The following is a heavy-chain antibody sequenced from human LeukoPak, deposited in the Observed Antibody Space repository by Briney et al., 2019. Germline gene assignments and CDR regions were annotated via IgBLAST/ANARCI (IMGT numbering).Heavy chain of an antibody. J-gene: IGHJ4*02. CDR3: ARDRLGLFDY. Sequence: SETLSLTCTVSGYSISSGYYWGWIRQPPGKGLEWIGSIYHSGSTYYNPSLKSRVTISVDTSKNQFSLKLSSMTAAGTAVYYCARDRLGLFDYWGQGTRVTVSS. D-gene: IGHD3-16*01. CDR2: IYHSGST. V-gene: IGHV4-38-2*02. CDR1: GYSISSGYY.